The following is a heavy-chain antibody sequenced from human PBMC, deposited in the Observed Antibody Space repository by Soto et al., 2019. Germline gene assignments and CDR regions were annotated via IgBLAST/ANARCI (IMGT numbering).Heavy chain of an antibody. V-gene: IGHV5-10-1*01. CDR2: IDPSDSYT. J-gene: IGHJ1*01. CDR1: DEIFNTYW. CDR3: GRDFGSGHADV. D-gene: IGHD1-26*01. Sequence: GESLKISCQTSDEIFNTYWITWVRQMPGRGLEWVGRIDPSDSYTTYNPSLKGHVILSVDKSMNTAYVQWTSLRASDTAMYFCGRDFGSGHADVWGQGTLVTVSS.